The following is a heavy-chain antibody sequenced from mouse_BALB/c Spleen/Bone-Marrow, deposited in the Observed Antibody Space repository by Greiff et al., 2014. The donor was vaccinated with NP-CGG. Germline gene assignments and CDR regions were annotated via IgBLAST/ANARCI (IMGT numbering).Heavy chain of an antibody. CDR1: GYTFTEYT. J-gene: IGHJ4*01. Sequence: EVQLQESGPELVKPGTSVKISCKTSGYTFTEYTMHWVKQSHGKSLEWIGGINPTNGGTSYNQKFKGKATLTVDKSSSTAYMELRSLTSEDAAVYDGARAEGRYYFAMNDWGQGTTVTVSS. V-gene: IGHV1-22*01. CDR2: INPTNGGT. CDR3: ARAEGRYYFAMND.